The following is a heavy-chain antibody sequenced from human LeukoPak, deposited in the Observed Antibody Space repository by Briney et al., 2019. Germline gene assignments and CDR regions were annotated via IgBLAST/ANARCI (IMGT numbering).Heavy chain of an antibody. J-gene: IGHJ4*02. CDR1: GYTFTGYG. Sequence: GASVKVSCKASGYTFTGYGISWVRQAPGQGLEWMGWISGNNGNTDYAQKFQGRVTMTTDTSTSTAYMELRSLRSDDTAVYYCARGYYGSGGYYNFDFWGQGTLVTVSS. V-gene: IGHV1-18*01. CDR2: ISGNNGNT. D-gene: IGHD3-10*01. CDR3: ARGYYGSGGYYNFDF.